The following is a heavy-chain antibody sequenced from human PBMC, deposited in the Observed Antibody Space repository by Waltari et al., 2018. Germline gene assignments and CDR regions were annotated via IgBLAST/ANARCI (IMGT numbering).Heavy chain of an antibody. V-gene: IGHV3-48*01. Sequence: EVQLVESGGGLVQPGGSLRLSCAASGFTFSSYSMNWVRQAPGRGLEWVSYISSSSSTIYYADSVKGRVTISRDNAKNSLYLQRNSLGAEDTAVYYWARGSDYIWGSYHSDFDYWGQGTLVTVSS. D-gene: IGHD3-16*02. CDR3: ARGSDYIWGSYHSDFDY. J-gene: IGHJ4*02. CDR1: GFTFSSYS. CDR2: ISSSSSTI.